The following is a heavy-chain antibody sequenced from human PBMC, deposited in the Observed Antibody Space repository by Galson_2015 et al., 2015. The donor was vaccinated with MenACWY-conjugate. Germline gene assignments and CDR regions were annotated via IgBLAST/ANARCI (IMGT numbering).Heavy chain of an antibody. CDR1: GFTLSSYS. Sequence: LRLSCAASGFTLSSYSMNWVRQAPGKGLEWVSVITGGGGNTYDADSVKGRFAISRDNSKNTLYLQMNRLRAEDTAVYYCAKGRPQDGMDVWGQGTTVTVSS. J-gene: IGHJ6*02. CDR3: AKGRPQDGMDV. CDR2: ITGGGGNT. V-gene: IGHV3-23*01. D-gene: IGHD6-6*01.